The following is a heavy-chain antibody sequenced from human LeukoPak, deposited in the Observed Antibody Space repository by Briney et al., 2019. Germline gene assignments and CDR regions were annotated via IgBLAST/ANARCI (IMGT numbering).Heavy chain of an antibody. CDR1: XFTXXXXA. CDR3: AKDCITMVRGEAFDI. D-gene: IGHD3-10*01. J-gene: IGHJ3*02. Sequence: AXXFTXXXXAMSXVRXAPXXXXXXVSXISGSGGSTYYADSVKGRFTISRDNSKNTLYLQMNSLRAEDTAVYYCAKDCITMVRGEAFDIWGQGTMVTVSS. CDR2: ISGSGGST. V-gene: IGHV3-23*01.